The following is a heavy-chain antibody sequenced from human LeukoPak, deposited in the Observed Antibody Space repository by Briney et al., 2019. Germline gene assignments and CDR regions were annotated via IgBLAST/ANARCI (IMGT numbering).Heavy chain of an antibody. Sequence: GGSLRLSCAASGFTFSSYGMSWVRQAPGKGLEWVSAISGSGGSTYYADSVKGRFTISRDNSKNTLYLQMNSLRAEDTAVYYCAKDLDPNSSSFPYYYYYGMDVWGQGTTVTVSS. CDR2: ISGSGGST. CDR1: GFTFSSYG. J-gene: IGHJ6*02. CDR3: AKDLDPNSSSFPYYYYYGMDV. D-gene: IGHD6-6*01. V-gene: IGHV3-23*01.